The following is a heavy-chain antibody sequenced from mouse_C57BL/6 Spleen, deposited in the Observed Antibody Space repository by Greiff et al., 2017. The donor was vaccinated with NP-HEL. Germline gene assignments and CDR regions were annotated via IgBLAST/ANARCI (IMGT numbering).Heavy chain of an antibody. CDR2: IWRGGST. V-gene: IGHV2-5*01. D-gene: IGHD1-1*01. Sequence: VMLVESGPGLVQPSQSLSITCTVSGFSLTSYGVHWVRQSPGKGLEWLGVIWRGGSTDYNAAFMSRLSITKDNSKSQVFFKMNSLQADDTAIYYCAKERSSSYWYFDVWGTGTTVTVSS. CDR3: AKERSSSYWYFDV. CDR1: GFSLTSYG. J-gene: IGHJ1*03.